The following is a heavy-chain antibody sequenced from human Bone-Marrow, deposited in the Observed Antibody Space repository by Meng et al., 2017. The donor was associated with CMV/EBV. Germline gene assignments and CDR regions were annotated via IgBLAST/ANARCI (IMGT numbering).Heavy chain of an antibody. Sequence: GFTFSDYYMSWIRQAPGKGLEWVSYISSSGSTIYYADSVKGRFTISRDNAKNSLYLQMNSLRAEDTAVYYCASGRQLGYYYYGMDVWGQGTTVTVSS. CDR2: ISSSGSTI. CDR3: ASGRQLGYYYYGMDV. CDR1: GFTFSDYY. J-gene: IGHJ6*02. D-gene: IGHD6-6*01. V-gene: IGHV3-11*01.